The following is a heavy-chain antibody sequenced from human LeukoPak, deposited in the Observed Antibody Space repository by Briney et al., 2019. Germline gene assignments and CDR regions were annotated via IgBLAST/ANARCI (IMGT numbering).Heavy chain of an antibody. J-gene: IGHJ4*02. V-gene: IGHV4-31*03. D-gene: IGHD3-10*01. CDR3: ARGVITMVRGVINPTLIDY. CDR2: IYYSGST. CDR1: GGSISSGGYY. Sequence: SETLSLTCTVSGGSISSGGYYWSWIRQHPGRGLEWIVYIYYSGSTYYNPSLKSRVTISVDTSKNQFSLKLSSVTAADTAVYYCARGVITMVRGVINPTLIDYWGQGTLVTVSS.